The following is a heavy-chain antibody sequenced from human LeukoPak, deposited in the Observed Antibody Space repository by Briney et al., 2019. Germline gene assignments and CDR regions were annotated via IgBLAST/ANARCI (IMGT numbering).Heavy chain of an antibody. J-gene: IGHJ1*01. CDR3: ARGGAARLHFQN. CDR2: IYHSGST. CDR1: GGSISTYY. V-gene: IGHV4-59*01. Sequence: SETLSLTCTVSGGSISTYYWNWIRQPPGKGLEWIGYIYHSGSTNYNPSLQSRVTISVDTSKNQFSLNLNSVTAADTAVYYCARGGAARLHFQNWGRGTLVTVSS. D-gene: IGHD6-6*01.